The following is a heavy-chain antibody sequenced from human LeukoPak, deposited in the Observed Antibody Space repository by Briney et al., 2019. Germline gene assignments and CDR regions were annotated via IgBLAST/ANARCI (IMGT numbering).Heavy chain of an antibody. CDR1: GGSISSGGYY. CDR3: ARGSRQGGILTGYYLDY. Sequence: SQTLSLTCTVSGGSISSGGYYWSWIRQPPGKGLEWIGYIYHSGSTYYNPSLKSRVTISVDTSKNQFSLKLSSVTAADTAVYYCARGSRQGGILTGYYLDYWGQGTLVTVSS. J-gene: IGHJ4*02. V-gene: IGHV4-30-2*01. CDR2: IYHSGST. D-gene: IGHD3-9*01.